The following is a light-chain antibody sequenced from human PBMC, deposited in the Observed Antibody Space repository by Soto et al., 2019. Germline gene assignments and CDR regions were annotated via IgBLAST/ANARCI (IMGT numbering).Light chain of an antibody. CDR1: QGIGNS. CDR2: SAS. V-gene: IGKV1-27*01. Sequence: DIQMTQSPPSLSASVGDRVTITCRASQGIGNSLAWYQQKPGTVPKLLIYSASTLQSGVTSRFSGSGSGTDLTLTISSLQTEDVAAYYCQKYNTVPATFGQGTRLEIK. CDR3: QKYNTVPAT. J-gene: IGKJ5*01.